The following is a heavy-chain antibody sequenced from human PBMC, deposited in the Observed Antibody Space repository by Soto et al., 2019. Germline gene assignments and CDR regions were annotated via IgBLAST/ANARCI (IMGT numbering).Heavy chain of an antibody. J-gene: IGHJ5*02. Sequence: SETLSLTCSVSGGSVSSGSYYWSWIRQPPGKGLEWIGYIYYSGSTNYNPSLKSRVTISVDTSKNQFSLKLSSVTAADTAVYYCARGWGYCSSTSCTYNWFDPWGQGTLVTVSS. D-gene: IGHD2-2*01. CDR3: ARGWGYCSSTSCTYNWFDP. V-gene: IGHV4-61*01. CDR2: IYYSGST. CDR1: GGSVSSGSYY.